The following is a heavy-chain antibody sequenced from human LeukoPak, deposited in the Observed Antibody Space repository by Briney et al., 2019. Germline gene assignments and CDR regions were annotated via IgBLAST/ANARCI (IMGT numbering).Heavy chain of an antibody. D-gene: IGHD3-10*01. V-gene: IGHV4-59*08. CDR1: GGSISSYY. Sequence: SETLSLTCTVSGGSISSYYWSWIRQPPGKGLEWIGYIYYSGSTNYNPSLKSRVTISADTSKNQFSLKLSSVTAADTAVYYCARLRFTDCYYYGMDVWGQGTTVTVSS. CDR2: IYYSGST. CDR3: ARLRFTDCYYYGMDV. J-gene: IGHJ6*02.